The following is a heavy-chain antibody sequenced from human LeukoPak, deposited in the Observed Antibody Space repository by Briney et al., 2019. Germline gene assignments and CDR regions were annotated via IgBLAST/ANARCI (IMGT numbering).Heavy chain of an antibody. J-gene: IGHJ4*02. V-gene: IGHV3-48*03. Sequence: GGSLRLSCAAPGFTSSSYEMNWVRQAPGEGLEWVSYITSSASSIYYADSVKGRFTISRDNAKNSLYLQMDRLRAEDTAVYYCVRQPPANCSSASCYGGFDYWGQGTLVTVSS. CDR2: ITSSASSI. CDR1: GFTSSSYE. D-gene: IGHD2-2*01. CDR3: VRQPPANCSSASCYGGFDY.